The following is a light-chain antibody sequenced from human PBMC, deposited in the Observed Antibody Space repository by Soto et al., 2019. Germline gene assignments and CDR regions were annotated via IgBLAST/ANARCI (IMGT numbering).Light chain of an antibody. CDR1: SSDVGGYNY. V-gene: IGLV2-8*01. Sequence: QSALTQPPSASGSPGQSVTIPCTGTSSDVGGYNYVSSYQQYPGKVPKLIIYEVSERPSGVPDRFSVSKSGNTASLTVSGLRAEDEADYYCISYAGTAYVFGTGTKVTGL. J-gene: IGLJ1*01. CDR2: EVS. CDR3: ISYAGTAYV.